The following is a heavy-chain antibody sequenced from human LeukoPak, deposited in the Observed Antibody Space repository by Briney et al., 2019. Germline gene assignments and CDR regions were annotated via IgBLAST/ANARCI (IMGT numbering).Heavy chain of an antibody. V-gene: IGHV1-69*13. CDR3: ETYYYDSSGYLGVDY. CDR2: IIPIFGTA. J-gene: IGHJ4*02. D-gene: IGHD3-22*01. CDR1: GGTFSSYA. Sequence: SVKVSCKASGGTFSSYAISWVRQAPGQVLEWMGGIIPIFGTANYAQKFQGRVTITADESTSTAYMELSSLRSEDTAVYYCETYYYDSSGYLGVDYWGQGTLVTVSS.